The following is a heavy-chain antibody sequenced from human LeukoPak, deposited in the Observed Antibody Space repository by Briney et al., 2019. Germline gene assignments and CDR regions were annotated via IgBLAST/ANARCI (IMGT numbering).Heavy chain of an antibody. V-gene: IGHV3-7*01. CDR2: IKQDESEK. D-gene: IGHD3-10*01. CDR1: GFTFNKFW. Sequence: TGGSLRLSCEAAGFTFNKFWMSWFRQAPGKGLEWVANIKQDESEKKYVDSVKGRFTISRDNVKNSLYLQMNSLRAEDTAVYYCARVNDYDSGSLYRPIDYWGQGTLVTVSS. J-gene: IGHJ4*02. CDR3: ARVNDYDSGSLYRPIDY.